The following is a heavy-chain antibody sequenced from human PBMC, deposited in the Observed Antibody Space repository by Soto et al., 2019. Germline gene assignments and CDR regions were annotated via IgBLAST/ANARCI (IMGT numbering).Heavy chain of an antibody. CDR1: GNSFSSYW. D-gene: IGHD6-13*01. V-gene: IGHV5-51*01. CDR3: ARAAGTGFSYYYGVEV. J-gene: IGHJ6*02. CDR2: ISPGDSDT. Sequence: LVQSLKISCKASGNSFSSYWNAWVRQVPGKGLEGMGIISPGDSDTRYSPSFQGQVTISVDKSITTPYLQWSSLKASDTAMYYCARAAGTGFSYYYGVEVWGQGTTVTVSS.